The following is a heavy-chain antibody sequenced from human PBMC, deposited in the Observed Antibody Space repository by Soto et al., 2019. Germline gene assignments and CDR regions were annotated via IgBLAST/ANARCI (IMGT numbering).Heavy chain of an antibody. D-gene: IGHD2-2*01. V-gene: IGHV3-74*03. CDR1: GFTFSNYW. CDR2: INSDGSST. Sequence: EVQLVESGGGLAQPGGSLRLSCAASGFTFSNYWMHWARQVPGKGPVWVSCINSDGSSTMYADFVKGRFTVSRDNAKNTLFLQMNSLRAEDTAVYYCAPSYCDSPSCSNWFDPWGQGTLVTVSS. J-gene: IGHJ5*02. CDR3: APSYCDSPSCSNWFDP.